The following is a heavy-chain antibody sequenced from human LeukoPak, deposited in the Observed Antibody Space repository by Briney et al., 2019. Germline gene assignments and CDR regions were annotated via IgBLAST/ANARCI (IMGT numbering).Heavy chain of an antibody. V-gene: IGHV3-48*02. D-gene: IGHD5-24*01. CDR3: ARDKWLDY. Sequence: GGSLRLSCAASGFTFSNYHMNWVRQAPGKGLEWISYITMSSTTRYYADSVKGRFIVSRDNAKNSLYLQMNSLRDEDTAVYYCARDKWLDYWGQGSLVTVSS. J-gene: IGHJ4*02. CDR1: GFTFSNYH. CDR2: ITMSSTTR.